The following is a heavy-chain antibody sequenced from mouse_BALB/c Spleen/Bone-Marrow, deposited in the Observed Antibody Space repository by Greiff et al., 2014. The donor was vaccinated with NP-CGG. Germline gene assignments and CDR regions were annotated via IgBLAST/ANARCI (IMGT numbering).Heavy chain of an antibody. CDR1: GFNIKDTY. V-gene: IGHV14-3*02. CDR3: AREGYCNYAWYV. J-gene: IGHJ1*01. D-gene: IGHD2-10*02. CDR2: IDPANGNT. Sequence: EVKLQESGAELVKPGASVKLSCTASGFNIKDTYMHWVKQRPEQGLEWIGNIDPANGNTKYDPKFQGKATLTADTSSNTAYLQLSSLTSEDTAVYYCAREGYCNYAWYVWGAGTTVTVSS.